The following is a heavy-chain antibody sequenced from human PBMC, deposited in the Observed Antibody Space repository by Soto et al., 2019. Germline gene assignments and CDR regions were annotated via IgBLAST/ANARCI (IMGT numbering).Heavy chain of an antibody. Sequence: SETLSLTCTVSSGSFSTYYWSWIRQPAGKGLEWIGSIYYSGSTYYNPSLRSRVTISVDTSKNQFSLKLSSVTAADTAVFYCARHYSSGSRNWFDPWGQGTLVTVSS. CDR1: SGSFSTYY. J-gene: IGHJ5*02. D-gene: IGHD6-19*01. CDR2: IYYSGST. CDR3: ARHYSSGSRNWFDP. V-gene: IGHV4-59*05.